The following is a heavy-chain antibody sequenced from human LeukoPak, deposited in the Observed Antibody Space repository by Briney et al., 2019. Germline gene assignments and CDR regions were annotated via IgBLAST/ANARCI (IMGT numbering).Heavy chain of an antibody. V-gene: IGHV3-23*01. CDR2: ISGSGGST. Sequence: PGGSLRLSCAASGFTFSSYAMSWVRQAPGKGLEWVSAISGSGGSTYYADSVKGRFTISRDNSKNTLYLQMNSLRAEDTAVYYCAKDRMAYCSSTSCFDAFDIWGQGTMVTVSS. J-gene: IGHJ3*02. CDR1: GFTFSSYA. D-gene: IGHD2-2*01. CDR3: AKDRMAYCSSTSCFDAFDI.